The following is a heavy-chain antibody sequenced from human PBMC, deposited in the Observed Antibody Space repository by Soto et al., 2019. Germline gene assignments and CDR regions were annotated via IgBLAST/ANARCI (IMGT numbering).Heavy chain of an antibody. CDR2: ISGSGGST. J-gene: IGHJ6*02. D-gene: IGHD2-15*01. CDR1: GFTFSSYA. CDR3: AKKDLVVVAATEGMDV. V-gene: IGHV3-23*01. Sequence: GGSLRLSCAASGFTFSSYAMSWVRQAPGKGLEWVSAISGSGGSTYYADSVKGRFTISRDNSKNTLYLQMNSLRAEDTAVYYCAKKDLVVVAATEGMDVWGQGTTVTVS.